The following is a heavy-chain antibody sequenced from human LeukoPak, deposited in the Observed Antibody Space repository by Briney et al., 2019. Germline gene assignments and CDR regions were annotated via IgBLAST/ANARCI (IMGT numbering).Heavy chain of an antibody. CDR3: ARDRAHDFWSGYYNGFDY. Sequence: SVKVSCKASGGTFSSYAISWVRQAPGQGLEWMGRIIPILGIANYAQKFQGRVTITADKPTSTAYMELSSLRSEDTAVYYCARDRAHDFWSGYYNGFDYWGQGTLVTVSS. D-gene: IGHD3-3*01. J-gene: IGHJ4*02. V-gene: IGHV1-69*04. CDR2: IIPILGIA. CDR1: GGTFSSYA.